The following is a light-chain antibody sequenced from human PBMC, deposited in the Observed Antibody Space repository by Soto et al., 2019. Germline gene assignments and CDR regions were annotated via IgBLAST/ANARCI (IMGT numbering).Light chain of an antibody. CDR3: QQYGSSPRDT. CDR1: QSVSSSY. Sequence: EIVLTQSPGTLSLSPGERATLSCRASQSVSSSYLAWYQQKPGQAPRLLIYGASSRATGIPDRFSGSGSGTDFTLTISRLGPDDFEVYDCQQYGSSPRDTFGQGTKLEIK. V-gene: IGKV3-20*01. J-gene: IGKJ2*01. CDR2: GAS.